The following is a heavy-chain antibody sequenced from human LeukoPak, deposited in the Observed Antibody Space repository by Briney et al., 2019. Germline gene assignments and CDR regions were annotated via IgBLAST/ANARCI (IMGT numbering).Heavy chain of an antibody. CDR3: ARAAGGNSVRWFDP. CDR1: GGSISSGGYY. CDR2: IYYSGST. J-gene: IGHJ5*02. D-gene: IGHD4-23*01. Sequence: PSETLSLTCTASGGSISSGGYYWSWIRQHPGKGLEWIGYIYYSGSTYYDPSLKSRVTISVDTSKNQFSLKLSSVTAADTAVYYCARAAGGNSVRWFDPWGQGTLVTVSS. V-gene: IGHV4-31*03.